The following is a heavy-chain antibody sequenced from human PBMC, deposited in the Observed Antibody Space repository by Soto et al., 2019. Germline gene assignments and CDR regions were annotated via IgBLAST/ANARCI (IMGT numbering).Heavy chain of an antibody. J-gene: IGHJ6*04. CDR1: GFTFSSYA. Sequence: PGGSLRLSCAASGFTFSSYAMHWVRQAPGKGLEWVAVISYDGSNKYYADSVKGRFTISRDNSKNTLYLQMNSLKTEDTAVYYCTTDTSNLYYGMDVWGKGTTVTVSS. CDR2: ISYDGSNK. D-gene: IGHD4-4*01. CDR3: TTDTSNLYYGMDV. V-gene: IGHV3-30-3*01.